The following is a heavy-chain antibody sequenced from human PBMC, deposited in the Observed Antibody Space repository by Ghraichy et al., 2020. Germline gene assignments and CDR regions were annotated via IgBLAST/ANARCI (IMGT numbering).Heavy chain of an antibody. J-gene: IGHJ4*02. Sequence: SETLSLTCTVSGGSISNIGYYWGWIRQPPGKGLEWIGSVYYSGRTYDNSYLGSRLTISTDTSKNQLSLRLRSVTATDTAVYYCSRLGGSETLEYYFNYWGQGTLVTVSS. CDR3: SRLGGSETLEYYFNY. D-gene: IGHD3-10*01. V-gene: IGHV4-39*01. CDR2: VYYSGRT. CDR1: GGSISNIGYY.